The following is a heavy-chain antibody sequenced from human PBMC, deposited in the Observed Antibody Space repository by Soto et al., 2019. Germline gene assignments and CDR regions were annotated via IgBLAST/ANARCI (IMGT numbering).Heavy chain of an antibody. V-gene: IGHV3-15*01. CDR1: GFTFSGSA. CDR2: IKSKTDGGTT. J-gene: IGHJ6*02. Sequence: GGSLRLSCAASGFTFSGSAMHWVRQASGKGLEWVGRIKSKTDGGTTDYAAPVKGRSTISRDDSKNTLYLQMNSLKTEDTAVYYCTTDDDRYGMDVWGQGTTVTVSS. CDR3: TTDDDRYGMDV.